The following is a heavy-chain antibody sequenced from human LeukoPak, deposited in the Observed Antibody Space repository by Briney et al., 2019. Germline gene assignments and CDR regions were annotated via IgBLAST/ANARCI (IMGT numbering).Heavy chain of an antibody. CDR2: ISYDGSNK. CDR3: AKGVEKGY. Sequence: GGSLRLSCAASGFTFSSYGMHWVRQVPGKGLEWVAVISYDGSNKYYADSVKGRFTISRDNSKNTLYLQMNSLRAEDTAVYYCAKGVEKGYWGQGTLVTVSS. V-gene: IGHV3-30*18. J-gene: IGHJ4*02. CDR1: GFTFSSYG. D-gene: IGHD1-1*01.